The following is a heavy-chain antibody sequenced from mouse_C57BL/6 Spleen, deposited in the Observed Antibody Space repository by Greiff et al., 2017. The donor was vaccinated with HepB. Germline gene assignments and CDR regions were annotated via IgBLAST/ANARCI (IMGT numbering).Heavy chain of an antibody. CDR1: GFTFSDYG. CDR2: ISSGSSTI. D-gene: IGHD1-1*01. Sequence: EVKVVESGGGLVKPGGSLKLSCAASGFTFSDYGMHWVRQAPEKGLEWVAYISSGSSTIYYADTVKGRFTISRDNAKNTLFLQMTSLRSEDTAMYYCARITTVGGGAMDYWGQGTSVTVSS. J-gene: IGHJ4*01. CDR3: ARITTVGGGAMDY. V-gene: IGHV5-17*01.